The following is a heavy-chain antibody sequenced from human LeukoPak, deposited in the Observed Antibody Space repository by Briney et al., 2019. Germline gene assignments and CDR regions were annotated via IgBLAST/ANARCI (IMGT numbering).Heavy chain of an antibody. CDR1: GGSFSGYY. CDR3: ARGPSERYYEGSGDYYFDY. J-gene: IGHJ4*02. Sequence: SETLSLTCAVYGGSFSGYYWSWIRQPPGKGLEWIGEINHSGSTNYNPSLKSRVTIAVETSKSQYSLKLSSVTAADTGVYYCARGPSERYYEGSGDYYFDYWGQGTLVTVSS. V-gene: IGHV4-34*01. D-gene: IGHD3-22*01. CDR2: INHSGST.